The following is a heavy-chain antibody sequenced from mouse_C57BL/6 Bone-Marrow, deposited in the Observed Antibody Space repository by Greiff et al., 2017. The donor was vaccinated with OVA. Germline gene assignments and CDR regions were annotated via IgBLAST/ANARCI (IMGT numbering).Heavy chain of an antibody. Sequence: EVMLVESGGGLVQPGGSLKLSCAASGFTFSDYYMYWVRQTPEKRLEWVAYISNGGGSTYYPDTVKGRFTISRDNAKNTLYLQMSRLKSEDTAMYYCARHDGATVVGYFDVWGTGTTVTVSS. CDR1: GFTFSDYY. V-gene: IGHV5-12*01. D-gene: IGHD1-1*01. CDR3: ARHDGATVVGYFDV. J-gene: IGHJ1*03. CDR2: ISNGGGST.